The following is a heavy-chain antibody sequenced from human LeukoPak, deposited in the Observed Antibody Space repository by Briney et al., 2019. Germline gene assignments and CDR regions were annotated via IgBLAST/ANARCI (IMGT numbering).Heavy chain of an antibody. J-gene: IGHJ4*02. CDR1: GYTFTSYD. D-gene: IGHD6-13*01. CDR3: ARGNSSSWYNFDY. V-gene: IGHV1-8*03. Sequence: ASVKVSCKASGYTFTSYDINWARQATGQGLEWMAWMNPNSGNTGYAQKFQGRVTITRNTSISTAYMELSSLRSEDTAVYYCARGNSSSWYNFDYWGQGTLVTVSS. CDR2: MNPNSGNT.